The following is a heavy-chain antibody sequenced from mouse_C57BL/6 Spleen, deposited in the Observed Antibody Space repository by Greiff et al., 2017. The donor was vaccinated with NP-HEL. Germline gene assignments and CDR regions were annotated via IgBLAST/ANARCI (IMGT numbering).Heavy chain of an antibody. Sequence: VQLQQPGAELVRPGSSVKLSCKASGYTFTSYWMRWVKQRPRQGLEWIGNIYPSDSETHYNQKFKDKATLTVDKSSSTAYMHLSSLTSEDTAVSCCASDAYYYGSSYPCYAMDYWGQGTSVTVSS. V-gene: IGHV1-52*01. J-gene: IGHJ4*01. CDR3: ASDAYYYGSSYPCYAMDY. D-gene: IGHD1-1*01. CDR1: GYTFTSYW. CDR2: IYPSDSET.